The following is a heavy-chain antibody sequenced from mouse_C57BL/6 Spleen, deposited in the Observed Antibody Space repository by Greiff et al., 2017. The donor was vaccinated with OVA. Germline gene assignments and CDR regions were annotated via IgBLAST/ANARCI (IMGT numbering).Heavy chain of an antibody. D-gene: IGHD1-1*01. CDR2: IWSGGST. CDR1: GFSLTSYG. V-gene: IGHV2-2*01. J-gene: IGHJ3*01. CDR3: ARNGYYGSSPAWFAY. Sequence: QVTLKVSGPGLVQPSQSLSITCTVSGFSLTSYGVHWVRQSPGKGLEWLGVIWSGGSTDYNAAFISRLSISKDNSKSQVFFKMNSLQADDTAIYYCARNGYYGSSPAWFAYWGQGTLVTVSA.